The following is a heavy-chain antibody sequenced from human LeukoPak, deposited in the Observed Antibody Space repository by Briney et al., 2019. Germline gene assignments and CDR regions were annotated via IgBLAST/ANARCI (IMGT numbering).Heavy chain of an antibody. CDR3: AKEGSSWYPPGGNWFDP. CDR2: ISTSGGTT. CDR1: GFTFSSYP. J-gene: IGHJ5*02. Sequence: PGGSLRLSCAASGFTFSSYPMRWVRQAPGKGLEWVSGISTSGGTTHYADSVKGRFTISRDNSKNTVYLQMNSLRAEDTAVYYCAKEGSSWYPPGGNWFDPWGQGTLVTVSS. V-gene: IGHV3-23*01. D-gene: IGHD6-13*01.